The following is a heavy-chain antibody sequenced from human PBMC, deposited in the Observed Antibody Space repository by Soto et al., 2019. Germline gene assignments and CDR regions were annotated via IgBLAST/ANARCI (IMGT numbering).Heavy chain of an antibody. CDR1: GFTFSSYG. CDR3: ARDSRTIFGVVTAPHAFDI. D-gene: IGHD3-3*01. J-gene: IGHJ3*02. Sequence: PGGSLRLSCAASGFTFSSYGMHWVRQAPGKGLEWVAVIWYDGSNKYYADSVKGRFTISRDNSKNTLYLQMNSLRAEDTAVYYCARDSRTIFGVVTAPHAFDIWGQGTMVTVSS. CDR2: IWYDGSNK. V-gene: IGHV3-33*01.